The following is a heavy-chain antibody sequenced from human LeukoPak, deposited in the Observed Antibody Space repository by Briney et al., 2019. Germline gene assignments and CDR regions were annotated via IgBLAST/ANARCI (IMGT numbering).Heavy chain of an antibody. CDR2: ILSDGSST. CDR3: VRGYCSATSCYFSSSYSWFDP. J-gene: IGHJ5*02. D-gene: IGHD2-2*01. CDR1: GVTFSNYW. V-gene: IGHV3-74*01. Sequence: GGSLRLSCAASGVTFSNYWMHWVRQTPGKGLVWVSRILSDGSSTNYADSVKGRFTVSRDNAQNTLYLQMNSLRAEDTAVYYCVRGYCSATSCYFSSSYSWFDPWGQGTLVTVSS.